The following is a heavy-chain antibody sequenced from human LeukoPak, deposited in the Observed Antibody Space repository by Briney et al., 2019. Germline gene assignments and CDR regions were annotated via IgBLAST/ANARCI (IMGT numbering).Heavy chain of an antibody. V-gene: IGHV4-59*01. CDR2: IYYIGST. D-gene: IGHD1-26*01. J-gene: IGHJ3*02. CDR3: ARGGSYLSAFDI. Sequence: SQTLSLTCAVSGGSISSYYWSWIRQPPGKGLEWIGYIYYIGSTNYNPSLKSRVTISVDTSKNQFSLKLSSVTAADTAVYYCARGGSYLSAFDIWGQGTMVTVSS. CDR1: GGSISSYY.